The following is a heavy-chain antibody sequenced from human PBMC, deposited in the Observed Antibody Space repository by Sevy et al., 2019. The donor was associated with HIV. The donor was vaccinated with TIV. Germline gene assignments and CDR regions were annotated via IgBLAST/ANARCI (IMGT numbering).Heavy chain of an antibody. D-gene: IGHD3-10*01. J-gene: IGHJ3*02. Sequence: GGSLRLSCAASGFTFSTYTMNWVRQAPGKGLEWVASISSSSNYIYYEDSVKGRFTISRDNAKNSLYLQMNSLRAEDTAVYYWARPYGSGSWEAFDIWGQGTMVTISS. CDR2: ISSSSNYI. V-gene: IGHV3-21*01. CDR1: GFTFSTYT. CDR3: ARPYGSGSWEAFDI.